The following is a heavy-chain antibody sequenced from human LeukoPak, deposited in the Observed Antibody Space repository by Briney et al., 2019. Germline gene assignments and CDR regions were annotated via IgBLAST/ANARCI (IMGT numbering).Heavy chain of an antibody. Sequence: GGSLRLSCAASGFTFSSYAMSWVRQAPGKGLEWVSAISGSGGSTYYADSVKGRFTISRDNSKSTLYLQMNSLRAEDTAVYYCAKDPLAYYYDSSGYDYWGQGTLVTVSS. CDR1: GFTFSSYA. J-gene: IGHJ4*02. CDR3: AKDPLAYYYDSSGYDY. V-gene: IGHV3-23*01. D-gene: IGHD3-22*01. CDR2: ISGSGGST.